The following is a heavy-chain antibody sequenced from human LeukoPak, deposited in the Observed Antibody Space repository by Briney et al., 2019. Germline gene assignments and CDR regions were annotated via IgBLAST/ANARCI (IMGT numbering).Heavy chain of an antibody. Sequence: SETLSLTCIVSGGSTSSSDYFWGWIRQPPGKGLEWIVSINHSGHINYNPSLKSRVTISVDTSKNQFFLNLSAVTAADTAVYYCARDSEPGYSYGPACDYWGQGTLVTVSS. CDR1: GGSTSSSDYF. V-gene: IGHV4-39*02. CDR2: INHSGHI. J-gene: IGHJ4*02. CDR3: ARDSEPGYSYGPACDY. D-gene: IGHD5-18*01.